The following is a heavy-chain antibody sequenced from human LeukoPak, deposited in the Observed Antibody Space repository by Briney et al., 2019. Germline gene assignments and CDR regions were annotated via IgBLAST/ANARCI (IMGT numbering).Heavy chain of an antibody. CDR1: GGSFSGYY. J-gene: IGHJ3*02. Sequence: SETLSLTCAVHGGSFSGYYWSWIRQPPGKGLEWIGEINHSGSTNYNPSLKSRATISVDTSKNQFSLKLSSVTAADTAVYYCARDMTPNDAFDIWGQGTKVTVSS. CDR3: ARDMTPNDAFDI. V-gene: IGHV4-34*01. CDR2: INHSGST.